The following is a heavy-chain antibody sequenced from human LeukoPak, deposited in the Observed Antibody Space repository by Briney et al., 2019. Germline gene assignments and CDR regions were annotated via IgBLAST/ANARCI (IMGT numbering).Heavy chain of an antibody. D-gene: IGHD6-19*01. CDR1: GYTFTSYD. V-gene: IGHV1-46*01. CDR2: IDPSGGHT. Sequence: ASVKVSCKASGYTFTSYDINWVRQATGQGLEWMGMIDPSGGHTSYAQKFQGRVTMTRDTSTSTVYMELSSLRSEDTAVYYCARAAVAGIPPDYWGQGTLVTVSS. J-gene: IGHJ4*02. CDR3: ARAAVAGIPPDY.